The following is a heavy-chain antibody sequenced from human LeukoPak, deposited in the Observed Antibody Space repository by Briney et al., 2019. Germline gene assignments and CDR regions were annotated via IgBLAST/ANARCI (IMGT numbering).Heavy chain of an antibody. Sequence: ASVKVSCKASGYTFTSYGISWVRQAPGQGLEWMGWIRAYNGNTNYAQKLQGRVTMTTDTSTSTAYMELRSLRSDDTAVYYCARTYYDFWSGYYNKMDVWGQGTTVTVSS. J-gene: IGHJ6*02. CDR2: IRAYNGNT. CDR1: GYTFTSYG. D-gene: IGHD3-3*01. V-gene: IGHV1-18*01. CDR3: ARTYYDFWSGYYNKMDV.